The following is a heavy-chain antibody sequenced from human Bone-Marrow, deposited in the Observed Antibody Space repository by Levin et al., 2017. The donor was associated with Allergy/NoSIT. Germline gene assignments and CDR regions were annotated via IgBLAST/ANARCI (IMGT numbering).Heavy chain of an antibody. CDR1: GGSISSGGYY. Sequence: NTSETLSLTCTVSGGSISSGGYYWSWIRQNPEKGLEWIGHIYSSGSTYFNPSLRSRLSMSVDTSTNQFSLHLSSVHPAATAEYYCARDAELGAYDIMTGAGFDPWGQGTLVTVSS. D-gene: IGHD3-9*01. CDR2: IYSSGST. J-gene: IGHJ5*02. CDR3: ARDAELGAYDIMTGAGFDP. V-gene: IGHV4-31*03.